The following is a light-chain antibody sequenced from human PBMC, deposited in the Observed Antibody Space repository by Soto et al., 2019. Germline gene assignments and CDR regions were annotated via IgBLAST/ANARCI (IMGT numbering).Light chain of an antibody. CDR1: QDSSNY. V-gene: IGKV1-33*01. CDR2: AAS. CDR3: QQEDNLPLT. Sequence: DIQMTQSPSSLSASVGDRVTITCQASQDSSNYLNWYQQKPGKAPKLLIYAASNLETGVPSRFSGSGSGTDYTFTISSRQREDNATYYCQQEDNLPLTFGGGTKVEIK. J-gene: IGKJ4*01.